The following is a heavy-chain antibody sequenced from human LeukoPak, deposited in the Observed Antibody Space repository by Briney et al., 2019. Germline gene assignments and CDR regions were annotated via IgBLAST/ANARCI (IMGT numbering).Heavy chain of an antibody. CDR3: AKGLKYYYDSSPSPGMY. V-gene: IGHV3-23*01. D-gene: IGHD3-22*01. CDR2: ISGSGGST. Sequence: GGSLRLSCAASGSTFSSYAMNWVRQVPGKGLEWVSSISGSGGSTYYADSVKGRFTISRDNSKNTLYLQMNSLRAEDTAVYYCAKGLKYYYDSSPSPGMYWGQGTLVTVSS. CDR1: GSTFSSYA. J-gene: IGHJ4*02.